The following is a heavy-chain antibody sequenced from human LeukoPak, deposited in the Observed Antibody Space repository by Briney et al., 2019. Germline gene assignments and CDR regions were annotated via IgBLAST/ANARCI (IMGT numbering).Heavy chain of an antibody. CDR1: GFSLSTPEMC. Sequence: SGPALVKPTQTLTLTCTFSGFSLSTPEMCVTWIRQPPGKALEWLARIGWDDDKFYSPSLRTRLTISKDTPKNQVVLRMTNMDPVDTGTYYCARMTPDSPSFDYWGQGALITVSS. CDR3: ARMTPDSPSFDY. D-gene: IGHD2-15*01. CDR2: IGWDDDK. V-gene: IGHV2-70*17. J-gene: IGHJ4*02.